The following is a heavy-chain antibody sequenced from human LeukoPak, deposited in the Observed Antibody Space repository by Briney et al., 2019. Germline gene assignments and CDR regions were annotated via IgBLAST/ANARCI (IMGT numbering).Heavy chain of an antibody. CDR2: ISAYNGNT. CDR1: GYTFTSYG. CDR3: ARRSGIAVAGAFDY. Sequence: GASVTVSCKASGYTFTSYGISWVRQAPGQGLEWMGWISAYNGNTNYAQKLQGRVTMTTDTSTSTAYMELRSLRSDDTAVYYCARRSGIAVAGAFDYWGQGTLVTVSS. D-gene: IGHD6-19*01. V-gene: IGHV1-18*01. J-gene: IGHJ4*02.